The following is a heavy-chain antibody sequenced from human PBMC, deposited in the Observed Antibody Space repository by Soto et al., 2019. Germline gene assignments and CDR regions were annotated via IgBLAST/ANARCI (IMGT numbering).Heavy chain of an antibody. CDR2: ISGSGGST. D-gene: IGHD3-10*01. V-gene: IGHV3-23*01. J-gene: IGHJ4*02. CDR1: GFTFSSYA. Sequence: GGSLRLSCAASGFTFSSYAMSWVRQAPGQGLEWVSAISGSGGSTYYTDSVKVRFTISRDNSKNTLYLQINSLRAEDTAVYYCAKDLVPGEYYFDYWGQGTLVTVSS. CDR3: AKDLVPGEYYFDY.